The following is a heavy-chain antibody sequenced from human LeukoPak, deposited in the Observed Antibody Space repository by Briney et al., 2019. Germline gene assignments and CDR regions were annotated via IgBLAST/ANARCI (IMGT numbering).Heavy chain of an antibody. Sequence: SEILSLTCAVYGGSFSGHYWTWIRQPPGKGLEWIGEINHSGSTNYNPSLKSRATISVDTSKNQFSLKVSSVTAADTAVYYCAGVKDPGGYYFYYYMDVWGKANTVSV. D-gene: IGHD3-16*01. V-gene: IGHV4-34*01. CDR3: AGVKDPGGYYFYYYMDV. CDR1: GGSFSGHY. CDR2: INHSGST. J-gene: IGHJ6*03.